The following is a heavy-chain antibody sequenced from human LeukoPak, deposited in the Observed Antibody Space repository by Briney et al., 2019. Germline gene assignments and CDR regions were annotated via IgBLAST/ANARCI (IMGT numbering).Heavy chain of an antibody. CDR1: GGSFSGYY. V-gene: IGHV4-34*01. CDR2: INHSGST. J-gene: IGHJ4*02. D-gene: IGHD3-16*01. CDR3: ATSSAGEQVDY. Sequence: SETLSLTCAVYGGSFSGYYWSWIRQPPGKGLEWIGEINHSGSTNYNPSLKSRVTISVGTSKNQFSLKLSSVTAADTAVYYCATSSAGEQVDYWGQGTLVTVSS.